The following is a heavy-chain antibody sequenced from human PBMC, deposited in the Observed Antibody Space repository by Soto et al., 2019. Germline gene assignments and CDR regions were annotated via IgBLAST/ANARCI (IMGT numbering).Heavy chain of an antibody. Sequence: PGGSLRLSCAASGFTFSSYTMNWVRQAPGKGLEWVSSISSGSTSIYYADSVKGRFTVSRDNAKNSLYLQMNSLRAEDTAVYYCARKQVVTAPVDYWGLGTLVTVSS. CDR2: ISSGSTSI. CDR3: ARKQVVTAPVDY. D-gene: IGHD2-2*01. CDR1: GFTFSSYT. J-gene: IGHJ4*02. V-gene: IGHV3-21*01.